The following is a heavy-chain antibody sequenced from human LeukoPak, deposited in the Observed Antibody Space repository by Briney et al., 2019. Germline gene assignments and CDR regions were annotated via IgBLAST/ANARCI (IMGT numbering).Heavy chain of an antibody. V-gene: IGHV4-4*09. J-gene: IGHJ6*04. CDR1: GFTFSSYA. Sequence: GSLRLSCAASGFTFSSYAMSWVRQAPGKGLEWIGYIYTSGSTKYNPSLKSRVTISVDTSKNQFSLKLSSVTAADTAVYYCARHRRFVVPDVWGKGTTVTVSS. CDR2: IYTSGST. CDR3: ARHRRFVVPDV. D-gene: IGHD3-3*01.